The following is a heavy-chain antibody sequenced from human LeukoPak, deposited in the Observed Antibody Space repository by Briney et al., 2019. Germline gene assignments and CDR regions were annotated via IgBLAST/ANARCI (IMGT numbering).Heavy chain of an antibody. Sequence: ASVKVSCKASGYTFTGYYMHWVRQAPGQGLEWMGWINPNSGGTNYAQKFQGRVTMTRDTSISTAYMELSRLRSDDTAVYYCAREGEYGCSSTSCYGHVFDYWGQGTLATVSS. CDR3: AREGEYGCSSTSCYGHVFDY. D-gene: IGHD2-2*01. CDR2: INPNSGGT. CDR1: GYTFTGYY. J-gene: IGHJ4*02. V-gene: IGHV1-2*02.